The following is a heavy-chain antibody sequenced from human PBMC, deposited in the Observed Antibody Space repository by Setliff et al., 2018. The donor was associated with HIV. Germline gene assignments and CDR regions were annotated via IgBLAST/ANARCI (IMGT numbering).Heavy chain of an antibody. CDR2: IFHTGRA. CDR1: VESFSGFY. CDR3: ARHGGSYAFAEYLQH. V-gene: IGHV4-34*12. J-gene: IGHJ1*01. Sequence: SETLSLTCAVYVESFSGFYWGWIRQPPGKGLEWIGSIFHTGRAYYNPSVQSRLTISVDTSKNQFSLKLSSVTAADTAVYYCARHGGSYAFAEYLQHWGQGTLVTVSS. D-gene: IGHD1-26*01.